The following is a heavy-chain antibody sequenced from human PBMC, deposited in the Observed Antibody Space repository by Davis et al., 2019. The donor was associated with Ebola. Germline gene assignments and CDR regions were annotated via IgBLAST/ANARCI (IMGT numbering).Heavy chain of an antibody. CDR3: ARRGTSSWYAGWFDP. CDR1: GGSISSSSYY. D-gene: IGHD6-13*01. Sequence: SETLSLTCTVSGGSISSSSYYWGWIRQPPGKGLEWLGSIYYIGSTYYNPSLKSRVTISVDTSKNPFSLKLGSVTAADTAMYYCARRGTSSWYAGWFDPWGQGTLVTVSS. J-gene: IGHJ5*02. CDR2: IYYIGST. V-gene: IGHV4-39*01.